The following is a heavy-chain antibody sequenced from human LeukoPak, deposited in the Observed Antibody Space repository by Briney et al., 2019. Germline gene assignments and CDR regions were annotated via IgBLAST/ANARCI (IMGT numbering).Heavy chain of an antibody. CDR2: IWYDGSNK. D-gene: IGHD5-18*01. Sequence: PGGSLRLSCAASGFTFSSYGMHWVRQAPGKGLEWVAVIWYDGSNKYYADSVKGRFTISRDNSKNTLYLQMNSLRAEDTAVYYCARSSSGYSYGYNDYWGQGTLVTVSS. V-gene: IGHV3-30*19. J-gene: IGHJ4*02. CDR3: ARSSSGYSYGYNDY. CDR1: GFTFSSYG.